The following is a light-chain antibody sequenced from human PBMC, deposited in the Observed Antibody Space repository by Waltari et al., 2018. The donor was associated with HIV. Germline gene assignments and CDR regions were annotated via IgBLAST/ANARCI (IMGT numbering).Light chain of an antibody. CDR2: ANN. J-gene: IGLJ3*02. CDR3: QSYDSRLSAWV. V-gene: IGLV1-40*01. CDR1: YSNIGSTYD. Sequence: QSVLTQPPSVSGAQGQRVTISCTGSYSNIGSTYDVNWYQLLPGKAPKLLIYANNNRPSGVPDRFSGSKSGASASLAITGLQAEDEADYSCQSYDSRLSAWVFGGGTKVTVL.